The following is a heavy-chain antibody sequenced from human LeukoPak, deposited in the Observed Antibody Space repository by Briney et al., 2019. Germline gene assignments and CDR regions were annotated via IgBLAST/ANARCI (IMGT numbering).Heavy chain of an antibody. D-gene: IGHD6-19*01. CDR2: INAGNGNT. CDR3: ARGSSGWYGRYYFDY. CDR1: GYTFTSYA. J-gene: IGHJ4*02. Sequence: ASVKVSCKASGYTFTSYAMHWVRQAPGQRLEWMGWINAGNGNTKYSQEFQDRVTIARDTSASTAYMELSSLRSEDTAVYYCARGSSGWYGRYYFDYWGQGTLVTVSS. V-gene: IGHV1-3*01.